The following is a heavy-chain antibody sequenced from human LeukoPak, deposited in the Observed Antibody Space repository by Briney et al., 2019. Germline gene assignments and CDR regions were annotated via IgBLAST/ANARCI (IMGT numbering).Heavy chain of an antibody. J-gene: IGHJ4*02. CDR1: GGSISSYY. CDR2: IYYIGRT. CDR3: ARDYSGYELPEY. Sequence: SETLSLTCTVSGGSISSYYWTWIRQPPGKGLEWIGYIYYIGRTNYNPSLKSRVTISVDTSKNQFSLKLSSVTAADTAVYYCARDYSGYELPEYWGQGTLVTVSS. V-gene: IGHV4-59*01. D-gene: IGHD5-12*01.